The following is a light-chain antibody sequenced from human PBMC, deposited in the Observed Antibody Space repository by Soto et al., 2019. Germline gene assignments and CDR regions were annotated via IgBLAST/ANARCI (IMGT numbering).Light chain of an antibody. CDR2: RNN. CDR3: AAWDDSLSAWV. J-gene: IGLJ3*02. V-gene: IGLV1-47*01. CDR1: SSNIGSNY. Sequence: QSVVTQPPSASGTPGQRVTFSCSGSSSNIGSNYVYWYQQLPGTAPKVLIYRNNQWPSGVPDRFSGSKSGTSASLAISGLRSEDEADYYCAAWDDSLSAWVFGGGTKLTVL.